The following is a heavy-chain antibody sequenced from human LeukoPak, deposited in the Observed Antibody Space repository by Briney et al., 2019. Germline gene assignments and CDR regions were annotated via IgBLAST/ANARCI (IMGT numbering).Heavy chain of an antibody. CDR1: GFTFDDYA. CDR3: AKEDSSSWYVNWYFDL. CDR2: ISWNSGSI. J-gene: IGHJ2*01. V-gene: IGHV3-9*01. Sequence: PGRSLRLSCAASGFTFDDYAMHWVRQAPGKGLEWVSGISWNSGSIGYADSVKGRFTISRDNAKNSLYLQMNSLRAEDTALYYCAKEDSSSWYVNWYFDLWGRGTLVTVSS. D-gene: IGHD6-13*01.